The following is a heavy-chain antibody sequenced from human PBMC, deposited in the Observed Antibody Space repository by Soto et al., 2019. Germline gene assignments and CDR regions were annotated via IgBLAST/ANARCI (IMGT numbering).Heavy chain of an antibody. Sequence: ASVKVSCKASGYTLTSYYMHWVRQAPGQGFEWMRIINPSGGSTSYAQKFQGRVTMTRDTSTSTVYMELSSLRSEDTAVYYCARVYYDILTGLDYYGMDVWGQGTTVT. V-gene: IGHV1-46*03. CDR3: ARVYYDILTGLDYYGMDV. CDR1: GYTLTSYY. D-gene: IGHD3-9*01. CDR2: INPSGGST. J-gene: IGHJ6*02.